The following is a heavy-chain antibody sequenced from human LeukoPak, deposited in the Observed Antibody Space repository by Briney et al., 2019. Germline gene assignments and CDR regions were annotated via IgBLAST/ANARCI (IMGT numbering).Heavy chain of an antibody. D-gene: IGHD2-2*01. CDR3: ARSFLEYQLQDY. Sequence: SPVKVSCKASGYTFTSYYMHWVRQAPGQGLEWMGIINPSGGSTSYAQKFQGRVTMTRDTSTSTVYMELSSLRSEDTAVYYCARSFLEYQLQDYWGQGTLVTVSS. J-gene: IGHJ4*02. CDR2: INPSGGST. V-gene: IGHV1-46*01. CDR1: GYTFTSYY.